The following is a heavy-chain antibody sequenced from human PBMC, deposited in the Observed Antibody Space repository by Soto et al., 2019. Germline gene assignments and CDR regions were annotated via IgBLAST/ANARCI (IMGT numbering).Heavy chain of an antibody. CDR2: ISSSGNTI. CDR3: AKMSSENYYDPVFS. J-gene: IGHJ5*02. V-gene: IGHV3-11*01. Sequence: QVQLVGSGGGVVKTSGSLRIACAASGFTFSDYYMSWVRQAPGKGLEWVSYISSSGNTIYYADSVKGRFTISRDNAKNSVYLQMNSLRAEDTALYFCAKMSSENYYDPVFSWGQGTLVTVSS. D-gene: IGHD3-22*01. CDR1: GFTFSDYY.